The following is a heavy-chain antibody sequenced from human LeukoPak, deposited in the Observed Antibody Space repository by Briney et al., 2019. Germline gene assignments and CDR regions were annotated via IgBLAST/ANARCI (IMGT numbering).Heavy chain of an antibody. J-gene: IGHJ4*02. Sequence: ASVKVSCKASGGTFSSYAISWVRQAPGQGLEWMGRIIPTFGIANYAQKFQGRVTITADKSTSTAYMELSSLRSEDTAVYYCARDRGDLLYYFDYWGQGTLVTVSS. CDR3: ARDRGDLLYYFDY. V-gene: IGHV1-69*04. CDR2: IIPTFGIA. CDR1: GGTFSSYA. D-gene: IGHD3-10*01.